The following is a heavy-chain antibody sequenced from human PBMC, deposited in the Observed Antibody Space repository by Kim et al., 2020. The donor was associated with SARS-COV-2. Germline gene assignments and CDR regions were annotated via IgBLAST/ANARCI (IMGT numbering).Heavy chain of an antibody. V-gene: IGHV3-48*03. CDR1: GFTFSSYE. CDR2: IIGSGTTI. J-gene: IGHJ4*02. Sequence: GGSLRLSCAASGFTFSSYEMNWVRQAPGKGLEWVSYIIGSGTTIHYADSVRGRFTISRDNDKNSLYLQMNSLRAEDTAVYYCARGPNYSPFDYWGQGTLV. D-gene: IGHD4-4*01. CDR3: ARGPNYSPFDY.